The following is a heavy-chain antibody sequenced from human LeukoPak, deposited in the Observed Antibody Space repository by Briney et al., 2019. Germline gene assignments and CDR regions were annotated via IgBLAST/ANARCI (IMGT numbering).Heavy chain of an antibody. D-gene: IGHD5-12*01. CDR3: AREVPSGYDGVDY. CDR2: ISSSSSYI. V-gene: IGHV3-21*01. Sequence: GGSLRLSCAASGFTFSSYSMNWVRQAPGKGLEWVSSISSSSSYIYYADSVKGRFTISRDNAKNSLYLQMNSLRAEDTAVYYCAREVPSGYDGVDYWGQGTLVTVSS. J-gene: IGHJ4*02. CDR1: GFTFSSYS.